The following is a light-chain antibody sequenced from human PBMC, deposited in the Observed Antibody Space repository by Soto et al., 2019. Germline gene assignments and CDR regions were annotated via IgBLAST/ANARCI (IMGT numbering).Light chain of an antibody. CDR1: SRDVGGSNS. Sequence: QSALTQAASVSGSPGQSITISCTGTSRDVGGSNSVSWYQQHPGKAPKLLIYDVSNRPSGVSNRFSGSKSGNTASLTISGLQAEDEADYYCSSYTSSSPVVFGGGTKLTVL. V-gene: IGLV2-14*01. CDR3: SSYTSSSPVV. J-gene: IGLJ2*01. CDR2: DVS.